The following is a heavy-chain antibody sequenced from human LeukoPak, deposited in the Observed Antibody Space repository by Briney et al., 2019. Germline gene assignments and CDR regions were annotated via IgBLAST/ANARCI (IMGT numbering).Heavy chain of an antibody. V-gene: IGHV3-7*01. J-gene: IGHJ4*01. Sequence: GGSLRLSCAASGFTFRNFWMMWVRQAPGKGLEWVAHINQGGYEKHYGDSVKGRFTISRDDDKNSLYLQLDRLSAEDTAVYYCVRVWREVVAVSTFYFDYWGQGTLITVSS. CDR2: INQGGYEK. D-gene: IGHD2-15*01. CDR1: GFTFRNFW. CDR3: VRVWREVVAVSTFYFDY.